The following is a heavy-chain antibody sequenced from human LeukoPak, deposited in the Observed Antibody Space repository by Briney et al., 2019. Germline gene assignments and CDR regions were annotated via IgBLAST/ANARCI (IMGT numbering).Heavy chain of an antibody. CDR1: GGSFSGYY. J-gene: IGHJ5*02. CDR2: INHSGST. Sequence: SETLSLTCAVYGGSFSGYYWSWIRQPPGKGLEWIGEINHSGSTNYNPSLKSRVTISVDTSKNQFSLKLSSVTAADTAVYYCARVDPGTVDPWGQGTLVTVSS. V-gene: IGHV4-34*01. CDR3: ARVDPGTVDP.